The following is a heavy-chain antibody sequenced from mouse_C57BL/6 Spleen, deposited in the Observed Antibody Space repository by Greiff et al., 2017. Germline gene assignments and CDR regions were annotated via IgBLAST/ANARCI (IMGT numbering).Heavy chain of an antibody. CDR3: ARSEDYVSFAY. V-gene: IGHV7-3*01. CDR2: IRNKANGYTT. CDR1: GFTFTDYY. Sequence: EVKLVESGGGLVQPGGSLSLSCAASGFTFTDYYMSWVRQPPGKALEWLGFIRNKANGYTTEYSASVKGRFTISRDNSQSILYLQMNALRAEDSATYYCARSEDYVSFAYWGQGTLVTVSA. D-gene: IGHD2-4*01. J-gene: IGHJ3*01.